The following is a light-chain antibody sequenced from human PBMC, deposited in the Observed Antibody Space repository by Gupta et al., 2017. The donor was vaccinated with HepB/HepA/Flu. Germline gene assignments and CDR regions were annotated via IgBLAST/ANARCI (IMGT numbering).Light chain of an antibody. J-gene: IGKJ1*01. CDR3: MQGTHWPWT. V-gene: IGKV2-30*01. CDR2: KVS. Sequence: VMTQSPLSLPVTLGQPASISCRSSQSLLYSDGNTYLTWFQQRPGQAPRRLIYKVSNRDSGVPDRFSGSGSGTDFTLKISRVEAEDVGVYYCMQGTHWPWTFGQGTKVEIK. CDR1: QSLLYSDGNTY.